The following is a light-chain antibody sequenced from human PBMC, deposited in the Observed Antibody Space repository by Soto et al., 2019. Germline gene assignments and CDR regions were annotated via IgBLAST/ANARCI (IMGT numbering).Light chain of an antibody. CDR1: QSVSSY. V-gene: IGKV3-11*01. J-gene: IGKJ4*01. CDR2: DAS. Sequence: EIVLTQSPATLSLSPGERATLSCRASQSVSSYLAWYQQKPGQAPRLLIYDASNMATGIPARFSGSGSGTDFTLTISSLEPEDFAVYYCQHRSVWPLTFGGGTKVESK. CDR3: QHRSVWPLT.